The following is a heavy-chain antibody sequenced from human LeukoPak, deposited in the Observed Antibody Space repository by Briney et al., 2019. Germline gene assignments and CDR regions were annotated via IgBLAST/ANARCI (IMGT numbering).Heavy chain of an antibody. CDR3: GRHPWGYCSGGSCYPDAFDI. CDR1: GGSISSSSYY. J-gene: IGHJ3*02. V-gene: IGHV4-31*03. Sequence: KPSETLSLTCTVSGGSISSSSYYWSWIRQHPGKGLEWIVYIYYSGSTYYNPSLKSRVTISVDTSKNQFSLKLSSVTAADTAVYYCGRHPWGYCSGGSCYPDAFDIWGQGTMVTVSS. CDR2: IYYSGST. D-gene: IGHD2-15*01.